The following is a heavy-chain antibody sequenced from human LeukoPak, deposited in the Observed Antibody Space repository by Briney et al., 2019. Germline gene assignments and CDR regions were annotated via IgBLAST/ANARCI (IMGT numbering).Heavy chain of an antibody. CDR2: ISGSGGST. CDR1: GFTVSSNY. CDR3: ARAASGWYND. V-gene: IGHV3-23*01. J-gene: IGHJ4*02. Sequence: PGGSLRLSCAASGFTVSSNYMSWVRQAPGKGLEWVSAISGSGGSTYYADSVKGRFTISRDNSKNTLYLQMNSLRAEDTAVYYCARAASGWYNDWGQGTLVTVSS. D-gene: IGHD6-19*01.